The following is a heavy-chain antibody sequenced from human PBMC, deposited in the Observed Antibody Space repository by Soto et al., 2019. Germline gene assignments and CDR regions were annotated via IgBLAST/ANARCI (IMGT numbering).Heavy chain of an antibody. CDR3: ARGRYGDY. J-gene: IGHJ4*02. D-gene: IGHD1-1*01. Sequence: QVHLVQSGAEVKKPGASVKVSCKSSGYAFTTYGITWVRQAPGQGLEWMGWISAHNGNTNYAQKLQGRVTVTRDTSTSTAYMELRSLRSDDTDVYYCARGRYGDYWGQGALVTVSS. CDR2: ISAHNGNT. V-gene: IGHV1-18*01. CDR1: GYAFTTYG.